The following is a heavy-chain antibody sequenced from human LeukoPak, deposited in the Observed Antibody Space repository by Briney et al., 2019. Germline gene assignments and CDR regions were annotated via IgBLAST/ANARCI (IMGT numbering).Heavy chain of an antibody. V-gene: IGHV3-23*01. CDR3: AKNRRVEATPVDY. J-gene: IGHJ4*02. D-gene: IGHD2-15*01. CDR2: LIGTGGST. Sequence: PGASLRLSCEASGFKFWTYAMTRVRQAPGKGLEWVSTLIGTGGSTYYSDSVKGRFTISRDNSENTLFLQMNSLKAEDTAIYYCAKNRRVEATPVDYWGQGTLVTVSS. CDR1: GFKFWTYA.